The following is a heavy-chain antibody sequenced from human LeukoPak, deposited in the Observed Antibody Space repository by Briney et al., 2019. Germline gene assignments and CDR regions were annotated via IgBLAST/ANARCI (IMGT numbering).Heavy chain of an antibody. D-gene: IGHD3-10*01. V-gene: IGHV4-39*07. CDR2: IYHIGTT. J-gene: IGHJ5*02. CDR3: VRDDAFVRGPIARNWFDP. CDR1: GASISGSNYY. Sequence: SETLSLTCTVSGASISGSNYYWDWIRQTPGRGLEWIVAIYHIGTTFYNPSLKSRVTISVDTSKNQFSLKVSSLTAADTAVYYCVRDDAFVRGPIARNWFDPWGQGVQVTVSS.